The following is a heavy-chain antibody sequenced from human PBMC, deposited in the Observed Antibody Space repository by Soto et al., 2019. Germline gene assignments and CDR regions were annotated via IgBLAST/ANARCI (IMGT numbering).Heavy chain of an antibody. Sequence: QITLKESGPPLVKPTQTLTLTCTFSGFSLSTSGVGVGWIRQPPGKALEWLALIYWDDDKRYSPSLKSRLTITKDTSKNQVVLTMTNMDPVDTATYYCAHAYCSGGSCYSDDAFDIWGQGTMVTVSS. CDR3: AHAYCSGGSCYSDDAFDI. J-gene: IGHJ3*02. CDR1: GFSLSTSGVG. V-gene: IGHV2-5*02. D-gene: IGHD2-15*01. CDR2: IYWDDDK.